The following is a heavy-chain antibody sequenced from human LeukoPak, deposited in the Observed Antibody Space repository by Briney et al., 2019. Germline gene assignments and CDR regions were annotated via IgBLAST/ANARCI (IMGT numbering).Heavy chain of an antibody. V-gene: IGHV3-30*18. D-gene: IGHD6-19*01. J-gene: IGHJ3*02. CDR2: ISYDGSNK. CDR1: GFTFSSYG. Sequence: PGRSLRLSCAASGFTFSSYGMHWVRQAPGKGLEWVAVISYDGSNKYYADSAKGRFTISRDNSKNTLYLQMNSLRAEDTAVYYCAKEGWFDAFDIWGQGTMVTVSS. CDR3: AKEGWFDAFDI.